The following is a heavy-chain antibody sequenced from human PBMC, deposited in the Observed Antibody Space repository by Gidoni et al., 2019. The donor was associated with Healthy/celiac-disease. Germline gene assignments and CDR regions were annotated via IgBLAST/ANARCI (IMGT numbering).Heavy chain of an antibody. CDR1: GGSISSSSYY. J-gene: IGHJ5*02. D-gene: IGHD3-3*01. CDR2: IYYSGST. V-gene: IGHV4-39*01. Sequence: QLQLQESGPGLVKPSETLSLTCTVSGGSISSSSYYWGWIPQPPGKGLEWIGSIYYSGSTSYNPSLKSRVTISVDTSKNQFSLKLSSVTAADTAVYYCARHVAETIFGVVIISSPVPNWFDPWGQGTLVTVSS. CDR3: ARHVAETIFGVVIISSPVPNWFDP.